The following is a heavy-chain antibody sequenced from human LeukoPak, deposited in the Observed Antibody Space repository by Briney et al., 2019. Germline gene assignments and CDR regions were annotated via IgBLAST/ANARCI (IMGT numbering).Heavy chain of an antibody. CDR2: IYHSGST. CDR1: GYSISSGHY. Sequence: SETLSLTCTVSGYSISSGHYWGWIRQPPGKGLEWIASIYHSGSTQYNPSLKSRVTISVATSKNQFSLKLSSVTAADTAVYYCARVGGSHDCFDPWGQGTLVTVSS. J-gene: IGHJ5*02. D-gene: IGHD1-26*01. V-gene: IGHV4-38-2*02. CDR3: ARVGGSHDCFDP.